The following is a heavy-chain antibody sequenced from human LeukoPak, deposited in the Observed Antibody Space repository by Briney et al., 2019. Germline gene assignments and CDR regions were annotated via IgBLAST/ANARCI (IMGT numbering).Heavy chain of an antibody. Sequence: PSETLSLTCAVYGGSFSGYYWSWIRQPPGKGLEWIGEINHSGSTNYNPSLKSRVTISVDTSKNQFSLKLSSVTAADTAVYYCARSWFWLRWYYFDYWGQGTLVTVSS. CDR3: ARSWFWLRWYYFDY. D-gene: IGHD4-23*01. V-gene: IGHV4-34*01. J-gene: IGHJ4*02. CDR2: INHSGST. CDR1: GGSFSGYY.